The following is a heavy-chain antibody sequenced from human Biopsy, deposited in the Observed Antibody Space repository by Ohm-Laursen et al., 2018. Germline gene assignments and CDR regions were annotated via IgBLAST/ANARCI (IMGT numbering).Heavy chain of an antibody. CDR2: INPNSGNA. D-gene: IGHD3-9*01. CDR1: GYTFAGYY. Sequence: ASVKDSCKASGYTFAGYYLHWVRQAPGHGLEWMGWINPNSGNANYAQSFQGRLTVTRDTSISTAYMELTSLTFDDTAIYYCARVPAYPSIDGYYGLDLWGQGTTVIVSS. V-gene: IGHV1-2*02. J-gene: IGHJ6*02. CDR3: ARVPAYPSIDGYYGLDL.